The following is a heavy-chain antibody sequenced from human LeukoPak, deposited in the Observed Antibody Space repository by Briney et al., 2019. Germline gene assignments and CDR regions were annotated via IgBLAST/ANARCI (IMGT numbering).Heavy chain of an antibody. V-gene: IGHV5-51*01. D-gene: IGHD5-12*01. CDR1: GYIFTSYW. CDR2: IYPGDSDT. Sequence: GESLQISCKGSGYIFTSYWIGWGRQLPGKGLEWMGIIYPGDSDTRYSPSFQGQVTISADKSISTAYLQWSSLKASDTAMYYCARTGSGYDLPYWGQGTLVTVSS. J-gene: IGHJ4*02. CDR3: ARTGSGYDLPY.